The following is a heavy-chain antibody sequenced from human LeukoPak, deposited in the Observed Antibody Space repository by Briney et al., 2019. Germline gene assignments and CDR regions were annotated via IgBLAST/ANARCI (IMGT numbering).Heavy chain of an antibody. J-gene: IGHJ4*02. D-gene: IGHD3-22*01. CDR3: EGHYYDTSGYFVY. CDR2: INSDGSST. V-gene: IGHV3-74*01. CDR1: GFTFSSYW. Sequence: GGSLRLSCAASGFTFSSYWMHWVRQAPGKGLVWVSRINSDGSSTSYADSVKGRFTISRDNAKNTLYLQMNSLRPEDTAVYYCEGHYYDTSGYFVYWGQGTLVTVSS.